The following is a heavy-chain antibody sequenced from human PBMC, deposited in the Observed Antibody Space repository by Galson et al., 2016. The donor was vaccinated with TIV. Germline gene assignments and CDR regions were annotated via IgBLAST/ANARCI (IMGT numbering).Heavy chain of an antibody. Sequence: SLRLSCAASGFIFDEYAMHWVRQVPGKGLEWVSGISWNSGNIGYADSVKGRFSISRDDAKKSLYLQMNSLRAEDTALYYCVKANVYVGLVEADGAFDIWGQGTMVTVSA. D-gene: IGHD6-19*01. CDR2: ISWNSGNI. J-gene: IGHJ3*02. CDR1: GFIFDEYA. CDR3: VKANVYVGLVEADGAFDI. V-gene: IGHV3-9*01.